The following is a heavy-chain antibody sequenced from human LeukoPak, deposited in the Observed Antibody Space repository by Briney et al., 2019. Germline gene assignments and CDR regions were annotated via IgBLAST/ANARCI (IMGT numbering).Heavy chain of an antibody. CDR1: GGSIRSYY. CDR2: IDTSGSITTSGSTNYNPSL. CDR3: ARLATLSTIAARGRSWFDP. V-gene: IGHV4-4*07. D-gene: IGHD6-6*01. Sequence: SETLSLTCTVSGGSIRSYYWSWIRQPAGKGLEWIGRIDTSGSITTSGSTNYNPSLNYNPSLKSRVTISVDPSKKQFSLKLNSVTAADTAVYYCARLATLSTIAARGRSWFDPWGQGTLVTVSS. J-gene: IGHJ5*02.